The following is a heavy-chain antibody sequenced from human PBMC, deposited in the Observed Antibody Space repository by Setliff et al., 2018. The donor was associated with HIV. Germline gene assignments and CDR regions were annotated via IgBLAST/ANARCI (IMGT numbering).Heavy chain of an antibody. CDR1: GGSFSGYD. CDR3: ARGRRGRWLQFRDY. J-gene: IGHJ4*02. CDR2: INHSGRT. V-gene: IGHV4-34*01. Sequence: SSETLSLTCAVYGGSFSGYDWSWIRQPPGKGLEWIGEINHSGRTNYNPSLNSRVTMSVDTSKNQFSLNVSFVTVADTAVYYCARGRRGRWLQFRDYWGQGTLVTVSS. D-gene: IGHD5-18*01.